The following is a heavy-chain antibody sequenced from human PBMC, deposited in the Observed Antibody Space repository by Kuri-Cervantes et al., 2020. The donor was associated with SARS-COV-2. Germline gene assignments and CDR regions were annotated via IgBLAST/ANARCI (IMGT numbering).Heavy chain of an antibody. Sequence: GGSLRLSCAASGFTFSNAWMSWVRQAPGKGLVWVSRINSDGSSTSYADSVKGRFTISRDNAKNTLYLQMNSLRAEDTAVYYCARDPGRGDAFDIWGQGTMVTVSS. CDR3: ARDPGRGDAFDI. CDR2: INSDGSST. J-gene: IGHJ3*02. D-gene: IGHD3-10*01. CDR1: GFTFSNAW. V-gene: IGHV3-74*01.